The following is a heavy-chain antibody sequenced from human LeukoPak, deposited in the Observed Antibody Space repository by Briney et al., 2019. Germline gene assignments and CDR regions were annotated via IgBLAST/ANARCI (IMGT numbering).Heavy chain of an antibody. CDR2: IHNSGST. J-gene: IGHJ6*03. D-gene: IGHD6-6*01. Sequence: SETLSLTCAVSGYSISSSNWWGWIRQPPGKGLEWIGYIHNSGSTNYNPSLKSRVTISVDTSKNQFSLKLSSVTAADTAVYYCARSLVLYSSSTGYMDVWGKGTTVTVSS. CDR1: GYSISSSNW. V-gene: IGHV4-28*01. CDR3: ARSLVLYSSSTGYMDV.